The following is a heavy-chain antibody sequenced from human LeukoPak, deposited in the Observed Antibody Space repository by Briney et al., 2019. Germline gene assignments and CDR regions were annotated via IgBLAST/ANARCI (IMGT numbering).Heavy chain of an antibody. CDR2: IYSSGST. Sequence: PSETLSLTCTVSGGSTSSYSWSWIRQPPGKGLEWIGCIYSSGSTNYNPSLKSRVTISVDTSKNQFSLKLSSVTAADTAVYYCARGSYSYYFDYWGQGTLVTVSS. D-gene: IGHD1-26*01. J-gene: IGHJ4*02. V-gene: IGHV4-59*01. CDR1: GGSTSSYS. CDR3: ARGSYSYYFDY.